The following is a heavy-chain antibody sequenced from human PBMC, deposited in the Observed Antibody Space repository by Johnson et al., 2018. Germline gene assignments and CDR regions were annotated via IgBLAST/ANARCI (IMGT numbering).Heavy chain of an antibody. CDR1: GGTFSSYA. Sequence: QVQLVQSGAEVKKPGSSVKVSCKASGGTFSSYAISWVRQAPGQGLEWMGGIIPIFGTTNYAQKFQGRVTITADESTSTAYMELSSLRSEDTAVYYCARDTYYYDSSGYYIGCDACDICGQGTMVTVSS. D-gene: IGHD3-22*01. J-gene: IGHJ3*02. CDR3: ARDTYYYDSSGYYIGCDACDI. CDR2: IIPIFGTT. V-gene: IGHV1-69*12.